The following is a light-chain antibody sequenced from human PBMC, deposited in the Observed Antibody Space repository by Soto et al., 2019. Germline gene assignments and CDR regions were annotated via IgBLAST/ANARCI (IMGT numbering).Light chain of an antibody. CDR2: EVN. CDR1: SGDVGAFNY. Sequence: QSVLTQPASVSGSPGQSITISCTGTSGDVGAFNYVSWFQHHPGKAPKLMISEVNNRPSGVSTRFSGSKSGDTASLTISGLQAEDEADYYCSSYTSSGTLYVFGTGTKVTVL. J-gene: IGLJ1*01. CDR3: SSYTSSGTLYV. V-gene: IGLV2-14*01.